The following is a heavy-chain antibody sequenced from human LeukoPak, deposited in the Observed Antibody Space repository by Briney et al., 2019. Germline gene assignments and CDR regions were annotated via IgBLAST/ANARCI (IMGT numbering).Heavy chain of an antibody. V-gene: IGHV4-38-2*02. Sequence: PSETLSLTCTVSGYSISSGYFWGWIRQPPGKGLEWIGTIYNSGSTYYNASLESRVTISVDTSKNQFSLKLSSVTAADTAVYYCARAYSSSWYFNWFDPWGQGTLVPVSS. J-gene: IGHJ5*02. D-gene: IGHD6-13*01. CDR1: GYSISSGYF. CDR3: ARAYSSSWYFNWFDP. CDR2: IYNSGST.